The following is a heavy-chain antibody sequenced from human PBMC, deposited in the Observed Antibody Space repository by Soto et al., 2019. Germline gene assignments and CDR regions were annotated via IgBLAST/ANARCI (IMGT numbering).Heavy chain of an antibody. D-gene: IGHD1-1*01. Sequence: QVKLEESGPGLVKPSGALSLTCAVSGGSISSSNWWSSVRQSPGKGLEWIGEIYHSGTTNYNAPLKSRVTISLDKSENQFSLRLTSLTAADTAVYYCARRSTFDYFYAMDVWGQGTTVTVSS. CDR3: ARRSTFDYFYAMDV. CDR1: GGSISSSNW. CDR2: IYHSGTT. V-gene: IGHV4-4*02. J-gene: IGHJ6*02.